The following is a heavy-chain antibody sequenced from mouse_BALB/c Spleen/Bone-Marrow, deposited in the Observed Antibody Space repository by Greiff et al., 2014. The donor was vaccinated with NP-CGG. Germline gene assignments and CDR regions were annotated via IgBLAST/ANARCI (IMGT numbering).Heavy chain of an antibody. D-gene: IGHD2-1*01. Sequence: ESGAELVKPGASVKLSCKASGYTFTSYYMYWVKQRPGQGLEWIGEINPSNGGTNLNEKFKNKATLTVDKSSSTAYMQLSSLIFEDSAVYYCTRSNGNWFAYWGQGTLVTVSA. CDR2: INPSNGGT. J-gene: IGHJ3*01. V-gene: IGHV1S81*02. CDR3: TRSNGNWFAY. CDR1: GYTFTSYY.